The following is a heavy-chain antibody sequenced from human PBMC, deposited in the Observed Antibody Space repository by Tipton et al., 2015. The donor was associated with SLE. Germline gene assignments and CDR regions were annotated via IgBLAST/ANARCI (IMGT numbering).Heavy chain of an antibody. CDR2: ISSSGSTI. J-gene: IGHJ6*02. CDR3: ASNYEVGDYYYYYGMDV. V-gene: IGHV3-11*04. Sequence: SLRLSCAASGFTFSDYYMSWIRQAPGKGLEWVSYISSSGSTIYYADSVKGRFTISRDNAKNSLYLQMNSLRAEDTAVYYCASNYEVGDYYYYYGMDVWGQGTTVTVSS. CDR1: GFTFSDYY. D-gene: IGHD3-16*01.